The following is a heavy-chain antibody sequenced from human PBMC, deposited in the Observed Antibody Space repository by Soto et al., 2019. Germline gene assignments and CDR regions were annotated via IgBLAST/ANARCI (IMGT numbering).Heavy chain of an antibody. D-gene: IGHD2-15*01. Sequence: QVQLVESGGGMVQPGKSLRLSCAVSGFTFRTYDMHWVRQAPGRGLEWVAVVSYDATYQNYAESVRGRFTVSRDNCKNTLYLQMNSLRAEDTSVYYCAKVSISKSSAVTFDSWGRGTLVTVSS. CDR3: AKVSISKSSAVTFDS. V-gene: IGHV3-30*18. CDR2: VSYDATYQ. CDR1: GFTFRTYD. J-gene: IGHJ4*02.